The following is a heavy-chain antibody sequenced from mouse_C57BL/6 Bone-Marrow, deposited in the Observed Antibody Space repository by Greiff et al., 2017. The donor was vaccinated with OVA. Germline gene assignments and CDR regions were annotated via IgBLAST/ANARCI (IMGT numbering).Heavy chain of an antibody. V-gene: IGHV1-59*01. CDR3: ARGDYGSLYYYAMDY. J-gene: IGHJ4*01. CDR2: IDPSDSYT. Sequence: QVQLQQPGAELVRPGTSVKLSCKASGYTFTSYWMHWVKQRPGQGLEWIGVIDPSDSYTNYNQKFKGKATLTVDTSSSTAYMQLSSLTSEDSAVYYCARGDYGSLYYYAMDYWGQGTSVTVSS. CDR1: GYTFTSYW. D-gene: IGHD1-1*01.